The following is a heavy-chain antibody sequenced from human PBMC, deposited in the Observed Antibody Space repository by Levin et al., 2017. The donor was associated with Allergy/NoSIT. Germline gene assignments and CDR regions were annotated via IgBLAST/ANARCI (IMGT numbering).Heavy chain of an antibody. CDR1: GFTFSSYA. V-gene: IGHV3-23*01. J-gene: IGHJ4*02. CDR3: AKDPFSGGYSSSFEGSFDY. CDR2: ISGSGGST. D-gene: IGHD6-13*01. Sequence: PGGSLRLSCAASGFTFSSYAMSWVRQAPGKGLEWVSAISGSGGSTYYADSVKGRFTISRDNSKNTLYLQMNSLRAEDTAVYYCAKDPFSGGYSSSFEGSFDYWGQGTLVTVSS.